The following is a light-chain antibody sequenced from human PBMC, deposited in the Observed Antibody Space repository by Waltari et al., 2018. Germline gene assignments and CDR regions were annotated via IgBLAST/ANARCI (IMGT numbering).Light chain of an antibody. Sequence: QSALTQPASVSGSPGQSITISCTGTSSDVGGYNYVSWYQQHPGKAPKLMIYDVSNRPSGVSNRFSGSKSANTASLTISGLQAEDEADYYCSSYTSSRTRVFGGGTKLTFL. CDR2: DVS. CDR3: SSYTSSRTRV. V-gene: IGLV2-14*01. J-gene: IGLJ3*02. CDR1: SSDVGGYNY.